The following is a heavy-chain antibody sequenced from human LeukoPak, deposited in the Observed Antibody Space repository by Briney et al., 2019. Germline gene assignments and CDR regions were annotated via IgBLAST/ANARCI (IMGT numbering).Heavy chain of an antibody. V-gene: IGHV3-30*02. J-gene: IGHJ4*02. CDR2: IRSDGSNK. D-gene: IGHD6-13*01. CDR3: AKDSGSSWSVFDY. Sequence: PGGSLRLSCAASEFTFSSYVMHWVRQAPGKGLEWVAFIRSDGSNKYYADSVKGRFTISRDNSKNTLYLQMNSLRPEDTAVYYCAKDSGSSWSVFDYWGQGTLVTVSS. CDR1: EFTFSSYV.